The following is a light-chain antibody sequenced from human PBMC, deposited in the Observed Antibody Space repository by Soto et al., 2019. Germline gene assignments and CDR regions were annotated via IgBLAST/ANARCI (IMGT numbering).Light chain of an antibody. CDR2: DDS. CDR1: QSISGW. J-gene: IGKJ3*01. V-gene: IGKV1-5*01. CDR3: QQYSGYSLFT. Sequence: DIQITQSPSTLSASVGDRVTITCRASQSISGWLAWYQQRPGKAPKLLIYDDSSLESGVPSRFSGSGSGTEFTLTIDGLQPDDFATYYCQQYSGYSLFTFGPGTKVDIK.